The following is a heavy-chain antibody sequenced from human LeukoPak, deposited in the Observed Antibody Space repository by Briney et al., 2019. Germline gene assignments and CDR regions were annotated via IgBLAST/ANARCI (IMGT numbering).Heavy chain of an antibody. D-gene: IGHD1-26*01. CDR1: GGSISSGSYY. Sequence: SETLSLTCTVSGGSISSGSYYWSWIRQPAGKGLEWIGRIYTSGSTNYNPSLKSRVTISVDTSKNQLSLKLSSVTAADTAVYYCARQSGSYSQTFDYWGQGTLVTVSS. CDR2: IYTSGST. J-gene: IGHJ4*02. V-gene: IGHV4-61*02. CDR3: ARQSGSYSQTFDY.